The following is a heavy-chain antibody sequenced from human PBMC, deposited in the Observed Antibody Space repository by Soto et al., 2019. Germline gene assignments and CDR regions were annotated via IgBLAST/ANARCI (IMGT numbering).Heavy chain of an antibody. J-gene: IGHJ6*02. D-gene: IGHD1-26*01. V-gene: IGHV4-34*01. CDR1: GGSFSGYY. CDR3: ARRVFRGSHDYGMDV. CDR2: INHSGST. Sequence: QVQLQQWGAGLLKPSETQSLTCAVYGGSFSGYYWSWIRQTPGKGLEWIGEINHSGSTNYNSSLKSRVTISVDTSKNQFSLKLSSVTAADTAVYYCARRVFRGSHDYGMDVWGQGTTVTVAS.